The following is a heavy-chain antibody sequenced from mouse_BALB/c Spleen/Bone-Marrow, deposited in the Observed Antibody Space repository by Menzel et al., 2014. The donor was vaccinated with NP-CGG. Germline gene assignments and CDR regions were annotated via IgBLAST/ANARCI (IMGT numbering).Heavy chain of an antibody. CDR3: VRSGSSSGYFDY. J-gene: IGHJ2*01. CDR2: ISSGSSTI. V-gene: IGHV5-17*02. D-gene: IGHD1-1*01. Sequence: MESGGGLVQPGGSRKLSCAASGFTFSSFGMHWVRQAPEKGLEWVAYISSGSSTIYYGDTVMGRFTISRDNPKNTLFLQMTSLRSEDTATYYCVRSGSSSGYFDYWGQGTTLTVSS. CDR1: GFTFSSFG.